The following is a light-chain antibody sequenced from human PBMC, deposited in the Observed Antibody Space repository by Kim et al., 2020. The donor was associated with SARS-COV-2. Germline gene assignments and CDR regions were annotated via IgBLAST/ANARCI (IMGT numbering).Light chain of an antibody. V-gene: IGLV2-14*01. Sequence: QSALTQPASVSGSPGQSITISCTGTSSDVGAYNYVSWYQQHPGKAPKLMIYDVSKRPSGVSKRFSGSKSGNTASLTVSGLQAEDEADYYCSSYTSSSTVVFGGGTQLTVL. CDR1: SSDVGAYNY. J-gene: IGLJ2*01. CDR3: SSYTSSSTVV. CDR2: DVS.